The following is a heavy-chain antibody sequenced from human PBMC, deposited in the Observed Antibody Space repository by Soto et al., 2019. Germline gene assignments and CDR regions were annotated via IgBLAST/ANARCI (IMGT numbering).Heavy chain of an antibody. CDR2: INHSGST. Sequence: SETLSLTCAVYGGSFSGYYWSWIRQPPGKGLEWIGEINHSGSTNYNPSIKSRVTISVDTSKNQFSLKLSSVTAADTAVYYCARVGYDSSGYSDYWGQGTLVTVSS. CDR3: ARVGYDSSGYSDY. D-gene: IGHD3-22*01. J-gene: IGHJ4*02. V-gene: IGHV4-34*01. CDR1: GGSFSGYY.